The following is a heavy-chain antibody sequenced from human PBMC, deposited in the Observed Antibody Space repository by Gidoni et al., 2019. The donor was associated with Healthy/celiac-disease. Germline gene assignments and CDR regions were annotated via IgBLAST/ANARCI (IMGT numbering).Heavy chain of an antibody. J-gene: IGHJ5*02. CDR3: ASDSGYSYGFHWFDP. D-gene: IGHD5-18*01. CDR1: GGTFSSYT. Sequence: QVQLVQSGAEVKKPGSSVKVSCKASGGTFSSYTISWVRQAPGQGREWMGRIIPILGIANYAQKFQGRVTITADKSTSTAYMELSSLRSEDTAVYYCASDSGYSYGFHWFDPWGQGTLVTVSS. CDR2: IIPILGIA. V-gene: IGHV1-69*02.